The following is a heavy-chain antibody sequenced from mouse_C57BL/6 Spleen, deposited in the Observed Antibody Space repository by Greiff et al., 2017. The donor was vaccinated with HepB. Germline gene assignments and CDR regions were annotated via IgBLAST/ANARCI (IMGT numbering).Heavy chain of an antibody. J-gene: IGHJ4*01. CDR2: ISSGGSYT. CDR1: GFTFSSYG. CDR3: ARQGGYGYYAMDY. D-gene: IGHD1-1*02. V-gene: IGHV5-6*01. Sequence: EVMLVESGGDLVKPGGSLKLSCAASGFTFSSYGMSWVRQTPDKRLEWVATISSGGSYTYYPDSVKGRFTISRDNAKNTLYLQMSSLKSEDTAMYYCARQGGYGYYAMDYWGQGTSVTVSS.